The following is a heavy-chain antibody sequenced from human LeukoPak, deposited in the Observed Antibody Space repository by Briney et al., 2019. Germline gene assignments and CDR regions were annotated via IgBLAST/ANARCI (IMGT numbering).Heavy chain of an antibody. Sequence: SVKVSCKASGGTFISYAISWVRQAPGQGLEWMGRIIPILGIANYAQKFQGRVTITADKSTSTAYMELSSLRSEDTAVYYCAETSVAGPLGFDYWGQGTLVTVSS. CDR1: GGTFISYA. D-gene: IGHD6-19*01. J-gene: IGHJ4*02. CDR2: IIPILGIA. CDR3: AETSVAGPLGFDY. V-gene: IGHV1-69*04.